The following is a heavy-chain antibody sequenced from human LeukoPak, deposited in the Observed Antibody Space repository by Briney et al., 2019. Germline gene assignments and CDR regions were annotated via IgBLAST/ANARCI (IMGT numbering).Heavy chain of an antibody. J-gene: IGHJ4*02. CDR2: IYTGGST. V-gene: IGHV4-4*09. Sequence: SETLSITCAHPRGSISSYYWSWIRQPPGKGLEWIGYIYTGGSTNYNPSLKSRVTISVDTSKNQYSLKLSSVTAADTAVYYCARHNTAMVTFDYWGQGTLVTVSS. D-gene: IGHD5-18*01. CDR3: ARHNTAMVTFDY. CDR1: RGSISSYY.